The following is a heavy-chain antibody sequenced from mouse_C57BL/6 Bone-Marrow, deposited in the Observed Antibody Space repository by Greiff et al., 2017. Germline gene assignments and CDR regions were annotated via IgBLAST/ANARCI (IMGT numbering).Heavy chain of an antibody. J-gene: IGHJ3*01. CDR3: AGCASFAY. Sequence: QVQLKQSGAELARPGASVKLSCKASGYTFTSYGISWVKQRTGQGLEWIGEIYPRSGNTYYNEKFKGKATLTADKSSSTAYMELRSLTSEDSAVYFCAGCASFAYWGQGALVTVSA. V-gene: IGHV1-81*01. D-gene: IGHD3-3*01. CDR1: GYTFTSYG. CDR2: IYPRSGNT.